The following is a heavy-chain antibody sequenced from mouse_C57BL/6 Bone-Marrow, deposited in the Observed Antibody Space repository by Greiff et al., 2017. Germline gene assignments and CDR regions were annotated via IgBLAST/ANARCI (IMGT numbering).Heavy chain of an antibody. Sequence: EVKLVESEGGLVQPGSSMKLSCTASGFTFSDYYMAWVRQVPEKGLEWVANINYDGSSTYYLDPLKSRFIISRDNAKNILYLQMSSLKSEDTATYYCARGSNYGYAMDYWGQGTSVTVSS. D-gene: IGHD2-5*01. V-gene: IGHV5-16*01. CDR2: INYDGSST. CDR3: ARGSNYGYAMDY. J-gene: IGHJ4*01. CDR1: GFTFSDYY.